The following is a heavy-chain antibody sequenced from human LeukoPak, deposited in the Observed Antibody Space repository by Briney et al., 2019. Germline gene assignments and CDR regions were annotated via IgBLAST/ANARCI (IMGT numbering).Heavy chain of an antibody. D-gene: IGHD5-18*01. CDR3: ATERTGYSYYTPFDY. J-gene: IGHJ4*02. V-gene: IGHV1-24*01. CDR2: FDPEDGET. CDR1: GYTLTELS. Sequence: GASVKVSCKVSGYTLTELSMHWVRQAPGKGLEWMGTFDPEDGETIYAQKFQGRVTMTEDTSTDTAYMELSSLRSEDTAVYYCATERTGYSYYTPFDYWGQGTLVTVSS.